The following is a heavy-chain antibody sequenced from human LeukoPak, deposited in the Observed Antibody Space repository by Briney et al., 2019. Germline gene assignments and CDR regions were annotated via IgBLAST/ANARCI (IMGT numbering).Heavy chain of an antibody. CDR3: ARDRDYGGNSGSYYYYGMDV. Sequence: GGSLRLSCAASGFTFSSYSMNWVRQAPGKGLEWVSSISSSSSYIYYADSVKGRFTISRDNAKNSLYLQMNSLRAEDTAVYHCARDRDYGGNSGSYYYYGMDVWGQGTTVTVSS. V-gene: IGHV3-21*01. CDR1: GFTFSSYS. J-gene: IGHJ6*02. D-gene: IGHD4-23*01. CDR2: ISSSSSYI.